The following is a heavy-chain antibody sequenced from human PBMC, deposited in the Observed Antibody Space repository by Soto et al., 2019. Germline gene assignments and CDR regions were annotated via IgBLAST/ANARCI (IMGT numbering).Heavy chain of an antibody. CDR1: GYTFTSYG. J-gene: IGHJ4*02. V-gene: IGHV1-18*04. D-gene: IGHD4-17*01. CDR3: ARVAGDYGDPLFDY. Sequence: ASVKVSFKASGYTFTSYGISWVRQAPGQGLEWMGWISAYNGNTNYAQKLQGRVTMTTDTSTSTAYMELRSLRSDDTAVYYCARVAGDYGDPLFDYWGQGTLVTVSS. CDR2: ISAYNGNT.